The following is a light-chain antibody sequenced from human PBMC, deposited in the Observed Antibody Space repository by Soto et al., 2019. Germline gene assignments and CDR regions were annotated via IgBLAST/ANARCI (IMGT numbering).Light chain of an antibody. V-gene: IGKV1-39*01. CDR2: AAS. CDR3: QQSYSIPQT. J-gene: IGKJ1*01. Sequence: DIQMTQSPSSLSASVGDRVTITCRASQSISRFLNWYQQKPGKVPKLLIYAASSLRSGVPSRFSGSGSGTGTDFTLTISSLQPEDFATYYCQQSYSIPQTFGQGTKVDIK. CDR1: QSISRF.